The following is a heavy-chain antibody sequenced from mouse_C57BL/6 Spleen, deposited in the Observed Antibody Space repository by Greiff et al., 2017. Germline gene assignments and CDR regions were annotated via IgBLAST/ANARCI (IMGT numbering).Heavy chain of an antibody. J-gene: IGHJ1*03. V-gene: IGHV5-4*01. CDR2: ISDGGSYT. Sequence: EVQVVESGGGLVKPGGSLKLSCAASGFTFSSYAMSWVRQTPEKRLEWVATISDGGSYTYYPDNVKGRFTISRDNAKNNLYLQMSHLKSEDTAMYYCARDGDGNHWYFDVWGTGTTVTVSS. CDR3: ARDGDGNHWYFDV. CDR1: GFTFSSYA. D-gene: IGHD2-1*01.